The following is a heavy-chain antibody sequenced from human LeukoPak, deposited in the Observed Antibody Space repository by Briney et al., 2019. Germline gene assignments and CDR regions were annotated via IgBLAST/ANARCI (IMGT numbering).Heavy chain of an antibody. CDR3: ARDRCSGGSCSRFDP. D-gene: IGHD2-15*01. V-gene: IGHV4-59*01. CDR2: VYNSGST. Sequence: PSETLSLTCTVSGGSISGFYWSWIRQPPGKGLERLGYVYNSGSTNYNPSLNSRVTISVDTSKSQFSLNLTSVTAADAAVYYCARDRCSGGSCSRFDPWGQGTLVTVSS. CDR1: GGSISGFY. J-gene: IGHJ5*02.